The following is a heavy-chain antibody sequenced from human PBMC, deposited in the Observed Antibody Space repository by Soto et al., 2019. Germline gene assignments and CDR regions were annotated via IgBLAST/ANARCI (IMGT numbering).Heavy chain of an antibody. V-gene: IGHV4-59*01. CDR3: GLGADDGWSGYPRLFAP. J-gene: IGHJ5*02. CDR1: GGSISSYY. Sequence: SETLSLTCTVSGGSISSYYGSWIRQRPGKGLEWIGYIYYSGSTNYNPSLKSRVTISVDTSKNQFSLKLSSVTAADTAVDYCGLGADDGWSGYPRLFAPRGQGSLVTGSS. D-gene: IGHD3-3*01. CDR2: IYYSGST.